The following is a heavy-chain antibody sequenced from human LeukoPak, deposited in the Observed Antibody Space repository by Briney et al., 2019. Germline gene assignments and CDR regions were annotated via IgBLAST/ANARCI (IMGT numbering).Heavy chain of an antibody. D-gene: IGHD1-7*01. CDR3: AGRYYNWNYPLSNYYMDV. CDR2: VYTSGST. Sequence: SEALTVPWRMTVGSGNSDDCGWIRKPTEKGLEWIGYVYTSGSTNYNPALKSRVTISLDTSKNQFSLNQSSVTAADTALYYCAGRYYNWNYPLSNYYMDVRGKGTTVTVSS. CDR1: VGSGNSDD. J-gene: IGHJ6*03. V-gene: IGHV4-4*09.